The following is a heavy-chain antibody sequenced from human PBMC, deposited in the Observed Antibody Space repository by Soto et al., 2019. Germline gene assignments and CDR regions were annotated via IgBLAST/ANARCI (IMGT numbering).Heavy chain of an antibody. CDR1: GFTFSSYA. CDR3: ASGYYYDSFPFQH. J-gene: IGHJ1*01. CDR2: ISYDGSNK. D-gene: IGHD3-22*01. Sequence: GGSLRLSCAAPGFTFSSYAMHWVRQAPGKGLEWVAVISYDGSNKYYADSVKGRFTISRDNSKNTLYLQMNSLRAEDTAVYYCASGYYYDSFPFQHWGQGTLVTVSS. V-gene: IGHV3-30-3*01.